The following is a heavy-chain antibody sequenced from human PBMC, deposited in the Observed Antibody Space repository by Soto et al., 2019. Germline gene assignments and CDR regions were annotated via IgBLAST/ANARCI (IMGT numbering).Heavy chain of an antibody. J-gene: IGHJ6*02. CDR3: AKGASGYYYYGMDV. CDR2: ISGSGGSK. CDR1: GFTFSSYA. D-gene: IGHD3-10*01. Sequence: EVQLLESGGGLVQPGGSLRLSCAASGFTFSSYAMSWVRQAPGKGLEWVSAISGSGGSKYYADSVKGRFTISRDNSKNTLYLQMNILRAEDTAVYYCAKGASGYYYYGMDVWGQGTTVTVSS. V-gene: IGHV3-23*01.